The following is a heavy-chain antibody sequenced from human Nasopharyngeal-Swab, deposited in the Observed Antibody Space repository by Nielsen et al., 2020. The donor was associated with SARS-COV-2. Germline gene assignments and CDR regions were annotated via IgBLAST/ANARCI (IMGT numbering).Heavy chain of an antibody. D-gene: IGHD2-2*01. J-gene: IGHJ6*02. CDR1: GYTFNNYY. V-gene: IGHV1-46*02. CDR3: ARRGRCSGSSCDMDV. Sequence: SVKVSCKASGYTFNNYYIHWVRQPPGQGLEWMGMINPGSGGTTYAQKFQGRVTMTRDTSTSTVFMDLSSLRSEDTAVYYCARRGRCSGSSCDMDVWGQGTTVTVSS. CDR2: INPGSGGT.